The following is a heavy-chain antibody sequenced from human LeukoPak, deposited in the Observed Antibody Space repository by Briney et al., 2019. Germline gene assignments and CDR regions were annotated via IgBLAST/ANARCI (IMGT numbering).Heavy chain of an antibody. D-gene: IGHD4-17*01. J-gene: IGHJ6*02. CDR2: IRGSGGST. CDR3: AKKIHYGDYDYYYGMDV. Sequence: GGSLRLSCAASGFTFSSYNMNWVRQAPGKGLEWVSGIRGSGGSTYYADSVKGRFTISRDISKNTLYLQMNSLRAEDTALYYCAKKIHYGDYDYYYGMDVWGQGTTVTVSS. CDR1: GFTFSSYN. V-gene: IGHV3-23*01.